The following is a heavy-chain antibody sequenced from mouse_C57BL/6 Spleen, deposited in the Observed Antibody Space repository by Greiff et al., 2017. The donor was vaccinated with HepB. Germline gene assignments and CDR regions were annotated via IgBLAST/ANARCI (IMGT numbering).Heavy chain of an antibody. V-gene: IGHV1-53*01. Sequence: QVQLKQPGTELVKPGASVKLSCKASGYTFTSYWMHWVKQRPGQGLEWIGNINPSNGGTNYNEKFKSKATLTVDKSSRTAYMQLSSLTSEDSAVYYCARWGIYYGNYEGYWGQGTTLTVSS. J-gene: IGHJ2*01. CDR2: INPSNGGT. CDR1: GYTFTSYW. CDR3: ARWGIYYGNYEGY. D-gene: IGHD2-1*01.